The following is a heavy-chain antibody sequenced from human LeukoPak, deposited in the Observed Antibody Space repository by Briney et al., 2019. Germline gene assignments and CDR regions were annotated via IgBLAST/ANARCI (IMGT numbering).Heavy chain of an antibody. J-gene: IGHJ4*02. V-gene: IGHV3-23*01. Sequence: GGSLRLSCTASGFTFSSYAMSWVRQAPGKGLEWVAGISAGGGSTYYADSVKGRFTISRDNSKNMLYLQLNSLRAEDTAVYYCAKGDPPTYYDILTGQDYWGQGTLVTVSS. CDR2: ISAGGGST. D-gene: IGHD3-9*01. CDR1: GFTFSSYA. CDR3: AKGDPPTYYDILTGQDY.